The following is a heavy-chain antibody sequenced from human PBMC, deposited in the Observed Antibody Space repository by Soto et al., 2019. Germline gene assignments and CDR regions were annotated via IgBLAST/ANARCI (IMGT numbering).Heavy chain of an antibody. CDR1: GYSFTSYV. D-gene: IGHD2-2*01. V-gene: IGHV1-3*01. CDR3: ARGVENIVVVLDVFGYYGMDV. Sequence: ASVKVSCKASGYSFTSYVIYWVRQAPGQRLEWMGWINAGNGNTKSSQKFQARVTITSDTSASTAYMELSSLRSEDTAVNFCARGVENIVVVLDVFGYYGMDVWGQGTTVTVSS. CDR2: INAGNGNT. J-gene: IGHJ6*02.